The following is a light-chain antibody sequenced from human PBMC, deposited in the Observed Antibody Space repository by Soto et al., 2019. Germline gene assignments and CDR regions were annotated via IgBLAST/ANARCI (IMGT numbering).Light chain of an antibody. V-gene: IGLV2-8*01. CDR2: EVN. CDR1: SSDVGGYNY. CDR3: SSYAGSNSRVV. J-gene: IGLJ2*01. Sequence: QSALTQPPSASGSPGQSVTISCTGTSSDVGGYNYVSWYQQHPGKAPKLIIFEVNKRPSGVPDRFSGSKSGDTASLTVSGLQPEDEADYYCSSYAGSNSRVVFGGGTKLTVL.